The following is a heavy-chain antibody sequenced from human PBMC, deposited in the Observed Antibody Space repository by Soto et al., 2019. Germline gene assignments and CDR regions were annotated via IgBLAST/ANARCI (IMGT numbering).Heavy chain of an antibody. CDR2: MSHSGGT. D-gene: IGHD1-1*01. J-gene: IGHJ3*02. V-gene: IGHV4-34*01. Sequence: QVQLQQWGAGLLKPSETLSLTCAVYGGFVSSGSYYWSWIRQPPGKGLEWIGEMSHSGGTHFNPSLKSRVAMSVDTSKNQFSLKRSSGTAADTALYYCARVERGTATTVVDAFDIWGPGTMVTVSS. CDR1: GGFVSSGSYY. CDR3: ARVERGTATTVVDAFDI.